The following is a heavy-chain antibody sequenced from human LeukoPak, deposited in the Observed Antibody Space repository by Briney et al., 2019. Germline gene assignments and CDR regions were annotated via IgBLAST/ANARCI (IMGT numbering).Heavy chain of an antibody. D-gene: IGHD3-10*01. J-gene: IGHJ6*03. CDR3: ARGGYGHNMDV. CDR2: IKNAGDDP. CDR1: GFTFSNYY. V-gene: IGHV3-74*01. Sequence: GGSLRLSCVGSGFTFSNYYMYWVRQAPGKGPVWVSRIKNAGDDPIYADSVKGRWTISRDNAKNTVYLQMNSLRAEDTAVYYCARGGYGHNMDVWGEGTTVTVSS.